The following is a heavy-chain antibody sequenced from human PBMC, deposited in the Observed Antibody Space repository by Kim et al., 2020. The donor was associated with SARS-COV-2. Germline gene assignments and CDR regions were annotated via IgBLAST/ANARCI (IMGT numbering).Heavy chain of an antibody. D-gene: IGHD2-2*01. Sequence: GGSLRLSCAASGFTFSSYAMSWVRQAPGKGLEWVSAISGSGGSTYYADSVKGRFTISRDNSKNTLYLQMNSLRAEDTAVYYCAKDVHLGYCSSTSCAVSYWGQGTLVTVSS. J-gene: IGHJ4*02. CDR1: GFTFSSYA. CDR2: ISGSGGST. CDR3: AKDVHLGYCSSTSCAVSY. V-gene: IGHV3-23*01.